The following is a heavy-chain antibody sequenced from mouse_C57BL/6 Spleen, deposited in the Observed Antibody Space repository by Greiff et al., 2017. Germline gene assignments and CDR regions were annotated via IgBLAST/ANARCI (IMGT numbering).Heavy chain of an antibody. Sequence: VQLKESGPELVKPGASVKISCKASGFSFTGSYMHWVKQSHGNILDWIGYIYPYNGVSCYNQKFKGKATLTVDKSSSTAYMELRSMTSEDSAVYYCANCDFDYWGQGTTLTVSS. CDR3: ANCDFDY. J-gene: IGHJ2*01. V-gene: IGHV1-31*01. CDR1: GFSFTGSY. D-gene: IGHD4-1*02. CDR2: IYPYNGVS.